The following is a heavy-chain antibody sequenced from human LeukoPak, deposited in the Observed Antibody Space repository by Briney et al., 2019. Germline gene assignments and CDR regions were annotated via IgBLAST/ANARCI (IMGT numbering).Heavy chain of an antibody. Sequence: GASLRLSCATSGFTFSSYSMRWVRQAPGKGLEWISYISSRSRAIYYADSVKGRFTISRDNAKNSLYLQMNSLRDEDTAVYYCARARSTGYYVADYWGQGTLVTVSS. J-gene: IGHJ4*02. CDR2: ISSRSRAI. D-gene: IGHD3-9*01. CDR3: ARARSTGYYVADY. V-gene: IGHV3-48*02. CDR1: GFTFSSYS.